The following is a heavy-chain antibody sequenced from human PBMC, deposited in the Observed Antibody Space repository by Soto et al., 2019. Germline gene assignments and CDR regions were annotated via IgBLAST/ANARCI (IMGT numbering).Heavy chain of an antibody. CDR3: ARLRFILTERDFDS. V-gene: IGHV3-7*05. CDR1: GFTFTSYW. CDR2: IKQDGTSK. Sequence: EVQLVESGGGLVQPGGSLRLSCEASGFTFTSYWMSWVRQAPGKGLEWVANIKQDGTSKYYADSVKGQFTVSRDNAKSSLHLQMDSLRDDDTAVYRCARLRFILTERDFDSWGQGTLVTVSS. J-gene: IGHJ4*02. D-gene: IGHD3-16*01.